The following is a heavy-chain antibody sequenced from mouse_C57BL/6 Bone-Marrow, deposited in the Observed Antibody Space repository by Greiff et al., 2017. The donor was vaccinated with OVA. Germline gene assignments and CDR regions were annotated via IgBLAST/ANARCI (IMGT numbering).Heavy chain of an antibody. D-gene: IGHD2-4*01. Sequence: EVQLVESGGDLVKPGGSLKLPCAASGFTFSSYSMSWVRQTPDKRLEWVATISSGGSYTLYPDSVKGRFTISRDNAQNTLYLQLSSPKSEDTAMYYCARPHLILYDYAWCAYWGKGTRVTVSA. V-gene: IGHV5-6*01. CDR3: ARPHLILYDYAWCAY. CDR2: ISSGGSYT. CDR1: GFTFSSYS. J-gene: IGHJ3*01.